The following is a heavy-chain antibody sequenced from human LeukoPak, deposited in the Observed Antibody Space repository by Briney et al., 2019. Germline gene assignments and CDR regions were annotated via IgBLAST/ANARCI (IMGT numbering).Heavy chain of an antibody. J-gene: IGHJ6*02. CDR1: GFIFRTYA. D-gene: IGHD2-2*01. V-gene: IGHV3-30-3*01. Sequence: GGSLRLSCGASGFIFRTYAMHWVRQAPGKGLEWVADVSYDGSSKYYADSVKGRLTISRDNSKNTLYLQMNSLRPEDTAVYYCARNTHIVVVPTDLRGSGLDVWGQGTTVIVSS. CDR3: ARNTHIVVVPTDLRGSGLDV. CDR2: VSYDGSSK.